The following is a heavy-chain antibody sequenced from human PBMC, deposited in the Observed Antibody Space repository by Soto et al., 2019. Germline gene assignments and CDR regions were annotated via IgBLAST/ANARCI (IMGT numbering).Heavy chain of an antibody. Sequence: QITLKESGPTLVKPTQTLTLTCTFSGFSLTTSGVGAGWIRQHPGTALEWLALIYWDDDKGYSPSLKSRPTITKDTSKNQVVRTMTNMDPADTATYFCAHRTTTVTWWFDPWGQGTLVTVSS. CDR3: AHRTTTVTWWFDP. CDR1: GFSLTTSGVG. D-gene: IGHD4-17*01. J-gene: IGHJ5*02. CDR2: IYWDDDK. V-gene: IGHV2-5*02.